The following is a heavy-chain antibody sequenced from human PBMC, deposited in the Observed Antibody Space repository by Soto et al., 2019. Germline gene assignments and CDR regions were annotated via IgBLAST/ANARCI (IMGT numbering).Heavy chain of an antibody. Sequence: PSGTPSLTCTVSGGSVSSGSYYWSWIRQPPGKGLEWIGYIYYSGSTNYNPSLKSRVTISVDTSKNQFSLKLSSVTAADTAVYYCARDRIAGTLGGYYYHGMDVSAHWTPVTV. CDR2: IYYSGST. J-gene: IGHJ6*02. V-gene: IGHV4-61*01. CDR3: ARDRIAGTLGGYYYHGMDV. D-gene: IGHD6-13*01. CDR1: GGSVSSGSYY.